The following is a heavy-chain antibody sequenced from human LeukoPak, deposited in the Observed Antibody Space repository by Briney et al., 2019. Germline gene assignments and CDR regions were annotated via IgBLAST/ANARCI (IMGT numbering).Heavy chain of an antibody. J-gene: IGHJ4*02. CDR1: GYSISSGYY. D-gene: IGHD2-15*01. V-gene: IGHV4-38-2*02. CDR3: ARGGTSYGSGKY. Sequence: SETLFLTCTVSGYSISSGYYWGWIRQPPGKGLEWIGNIYHRGSTYYNPSLKSRVTISVDTSKNQFSLKMSSVTAADTAVYYCARGGTSYGSGKYWGQGALVTVSS. CDR2: IYHRGST.